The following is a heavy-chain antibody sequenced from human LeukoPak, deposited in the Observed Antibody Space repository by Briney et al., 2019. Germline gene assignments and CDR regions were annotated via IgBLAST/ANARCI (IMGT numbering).Heavy chain of an antibody. J-gene: IGHJ4*02. V-gene: IGHV4-59*11. CDR3: ATIKRGNIYGYFDF. D-gene: IGHD5-18*01. CDR1: GGSISSHY. CDR2: MYDSVRT. Sequence: SETLSLTCTVPGGSISSHYWSWIRQPPGKGLEWIGYMYDSVRTKDNPSLKSRVTLSADTSKNQFSLRLSSVTAADTAVYYCATIKRGNIYGYFDFWGQGILVTVFS.